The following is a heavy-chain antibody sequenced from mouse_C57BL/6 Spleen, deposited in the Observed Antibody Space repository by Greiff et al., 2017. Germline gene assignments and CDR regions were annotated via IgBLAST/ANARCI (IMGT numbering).Heavy chain of an antibody. CDR2: IDPSDSYT. D-gene: IGHD1-1*02. Sequence: QVQLKQPGAELVKPGASVKLSCTASGYTFTSYWMPWVKQRPGQGLEWIGEIDPSDSYTNYNQKFKGKATLAVDTSSSTAYMQLSSLTSEDSAVYYWGSDYYDGRSDAMDYWGQGTSVTVSS. CDR1: GYTFTSYW. CDR3: GSDYYDGRSDAMDY. J-gene: IGHJ4*01. V-gene: IGHV1-50*01.